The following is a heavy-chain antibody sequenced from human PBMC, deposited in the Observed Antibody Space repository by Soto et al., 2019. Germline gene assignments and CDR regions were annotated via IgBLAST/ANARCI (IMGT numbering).Heavy chain of an antibody. CDR2: IYPGDSDA. CDR3: ARPSAYSSSWFSYYGMDV. D-gene: IGHD6-13*01. CDR1: GYSFSSFW. J-gene: IGHJ6*02. V-gene: IGHV5-51*01. Sequence: EVQLVQSGTELRKPGESLKISCKGFGYSFSSFWIGWVRQMPGKGLEWVAIIYPGDSDARYSPSFQGQVTISADKSINTAYLQWNSLKDSDSGIYYCARPSAYSSSWFSYYGMDVWGQGTTVTVS.